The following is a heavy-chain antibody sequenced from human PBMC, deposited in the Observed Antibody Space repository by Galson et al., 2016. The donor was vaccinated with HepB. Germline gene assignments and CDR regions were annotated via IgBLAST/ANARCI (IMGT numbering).Heavy chain of an antibody. Sequence: SLRLSCAASGFTFSSYARHWVRQAPGKGLEWVAFISYDGTTEAYADSVRGRFTISRDNSKNTLFLQMNSLRAEDTAVYYCAKNDILAGYSAFDYWGQGTLVTVSS. J-gene: IGHJ4*02. CDR3: AKNDILAGYSAFDY. D-gene: IGHD3-9*01. CDR2: ISYDGTTE. V-gene: IGHV3-30*18. CDR1: GFTFSSYA.